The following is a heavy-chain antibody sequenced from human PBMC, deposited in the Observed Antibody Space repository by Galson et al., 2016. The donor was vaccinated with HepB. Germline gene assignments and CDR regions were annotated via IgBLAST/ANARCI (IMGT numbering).Heavy chain of an antibody. CDR1: GFSVSNKF. Sequence: LRLSCAASGFSVSNKFMSWVRQAPGKGLEWLSVIYSAGATYYADSVRGRFTLSRDNSVNMVYLQMSSLRAEDTAVYFCARGFCSADGCNSLNYFDLWGQGTLVTVSS. J-gene: IGHJ4*02. D-gene: IGHD2-15*01. CDR2: IYSAGAT. V-gene: IGHV3-53*01. CDR3: ARGFCSADGCNSLNYFDL.